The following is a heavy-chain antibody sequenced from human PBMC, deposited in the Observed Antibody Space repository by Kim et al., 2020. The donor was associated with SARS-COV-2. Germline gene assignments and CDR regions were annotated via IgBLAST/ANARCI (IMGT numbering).Heavy chain of an antibody. D-gene: IGHD3-3*01. CDR2: IILIFGTA. Sequence: SVKVSCKASGGTFSSYAISWVRQAPGQGLEWMGGIILIFGTANYAQKFQGRVTITADESTSTAYMELSSLRSEDTAVYYCARAGEDYDFWSGYTENWFDPWGQETLVTVSS. CDR3: ARAGEDYDFWSGYTENWFDP. J-gene: IGHJ5*02. V-gene: IGHV1-69*13. CDR1: GGTFSSYA.